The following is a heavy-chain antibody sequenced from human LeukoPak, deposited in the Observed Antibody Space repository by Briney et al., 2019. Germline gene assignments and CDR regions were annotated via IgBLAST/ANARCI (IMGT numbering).Heavy chain of an antibody. D-gene: IGHD5-18*01. V-gene: IGHV1-69*13. J-gene: IGHJ4*02. CDR3: ASVSYSYGPLDY. Sequence: SVKVSCKASGGTFSSYAISWVRQAPGQGLEWMGGIIPIFGTANYAQKFQGRVTITADESTSTAYMELSSLRSEGTAVYYCASVSYSYGPLDYWGQGTLVTVSS. CDR2: IIPIFGTA. CDR1: GGTFSSYA.